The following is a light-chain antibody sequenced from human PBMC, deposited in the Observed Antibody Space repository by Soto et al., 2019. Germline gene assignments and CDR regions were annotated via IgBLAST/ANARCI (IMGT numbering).Light chain of an antibody. CDR1: QSVSSSY. Sequence: EIVLTQSPGTLSLSPGERATLSCRASQSVSSSYLAWYQQKPGQAPRLLIYGASSRATGIPDRFSGSGSGTDFTLTISRLEPEDVAVYYCQQCGSSPQTFGQGTKLEIK. CDR3: QQCGSSPQT. J-gene: IGKJ2*01. CDR2: GAS. V-gene: IGKV3-20*01.